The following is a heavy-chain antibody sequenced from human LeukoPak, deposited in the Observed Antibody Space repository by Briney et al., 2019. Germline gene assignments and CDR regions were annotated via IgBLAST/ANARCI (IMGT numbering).Heavy chain of an antibody. D-gene: IGHD5-18*01. CDR2: TYYRGST. CDR3: VRQGGYSHGSVLGH. J-gene: IGHJ4*02. V-gene: IGHV4-39*01. CDR1: GGSVSSSNYY. Sequence: SETLSLTCTVSGGSVSSSNYYWCWIRQPPGKWLEWIGSTYYRGSTEYNPSLKSRVTISVDTSKNQFSLKLSSVTAADTAVYYCVRQGGYSHGSVLGHWGQGTLVTVSS.